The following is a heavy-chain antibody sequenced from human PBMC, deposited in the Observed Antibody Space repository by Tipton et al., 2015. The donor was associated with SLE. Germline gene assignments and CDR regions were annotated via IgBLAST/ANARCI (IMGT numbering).Heavy chain of an antibody. D-gene: IGHD7-27*01. CDR3: ARGTGDIRY. Sequence: QSGPEVKKPGSSVKVSCKASGGTFSGYAVTWVRQAPGQGLEWMGGIIPIFGTANYAQKFQGRVTIIAVESTSTAYMDLSILRSEDTAVYYCARGTGDIRYWGQGTLVTVSS. CDR1: GGTFSGYA. J-gene: IGHJ4*02. CDR2: IIPIFGTA. V-gene: IGHV1-69*01.